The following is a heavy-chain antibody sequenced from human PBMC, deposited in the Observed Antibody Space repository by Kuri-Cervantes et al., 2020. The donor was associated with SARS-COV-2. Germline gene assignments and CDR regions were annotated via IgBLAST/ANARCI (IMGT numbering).Heavy chain of an antibody. Sequence: ETLSPTCAASGFTFDNYAMSWVRQAPGKGLEWVSAVSGSGSNTYYADSVKGRFTISRDNAKNSLYLQMNRLRAEDTAVYYCASSVWIPKYYYYYGMDVWGQGTTVTVSS. CDR2: VSGSGSNT. CDR1: GFTFDNYA. V-gene: IGHV3-23*01. CDR3: ASSVWIPKYYYYYGMDV. J-gene: IGHJ6*02. D-gene: IGHD2-15*01.